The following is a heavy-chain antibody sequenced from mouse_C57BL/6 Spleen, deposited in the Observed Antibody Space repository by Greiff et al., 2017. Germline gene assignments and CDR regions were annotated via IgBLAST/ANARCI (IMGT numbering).Heavy chain of an antibody. CDR3: ARSLYYGYDTWFAY. V-gene: IGHV1-26*01. CDR2: INPNNGGT. CDR1: GYTFTDYY. D-gene: IGHD2-2*01. Sequence: EVQLQQSGPELVKPGASVKISCKASGYTFTDYYMNWVKQSHGKSLEWIGDINPNNGGTSYNQKFKGKATLTVDKSSSTAYMELRSLTSEDSAVYYCARSLYYGYDTWFAYWGQGTLVTVSA. J-gene: IGHJ3*01.